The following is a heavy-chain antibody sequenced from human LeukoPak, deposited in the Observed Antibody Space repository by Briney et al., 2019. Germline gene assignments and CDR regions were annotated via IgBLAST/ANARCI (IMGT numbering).Heavy chain of an antibody. CDR3: ARGKASAGPYFDY. D-gene: IGHD6-13*01. J-gene: IGHJ4*02. Sequence: TGGSLRLSCAASGITFSSYWMSWVRQAPGKGLEWVANIKQDGSEKYYVDSVKGRFTISRDNAKNSLFSQMNSLRAEDTAMYYCARGKASAGPYFDYWGQGTLVTVSS. CDR1: GITFSSYW. CDR2: IKQDGSEK. V-gene: IGHV3-7*03.